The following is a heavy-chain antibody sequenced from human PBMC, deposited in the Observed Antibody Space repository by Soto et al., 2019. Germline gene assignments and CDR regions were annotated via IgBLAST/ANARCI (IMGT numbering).Heavy chain of an antibody. CDR3: AISPSPDSVQTAGGYYYYYYGMDV. Sequence: ASVKVSCKASGYTFTSYGISWVRQAPGQGPEWKGWIRAYNGNTNYAQKLQGRVTMTTDTSTSTAYMELRSLRSDDTAVYYCAISPSPDSVQTAGGYYYYYYGMDVWGQGTTVTVSS. J-gene: IGHJ6*02. D-gene: IGHD5-18*01. CDR1: GYTFTSYG. CDR2: IRAYNGNT. V-gene: IGHV1-18*04.